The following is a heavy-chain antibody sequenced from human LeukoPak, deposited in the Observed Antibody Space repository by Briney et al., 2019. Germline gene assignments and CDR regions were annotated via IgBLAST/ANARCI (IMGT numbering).Heavy chain of an antibody. CDR2: GST. V-gene: IGHV4-4*07. D-gene: IGHD6-6*01. Sequence: GSTNYNPSLKSRATMSVDTSKNQFSLKLSSVTAADTAVYYCARVNHSSSSGGAFDIWGQGTMVTVSS. CDR3: ARVNHSSSSGGAFDI. J-gene: IGHJ3*02.